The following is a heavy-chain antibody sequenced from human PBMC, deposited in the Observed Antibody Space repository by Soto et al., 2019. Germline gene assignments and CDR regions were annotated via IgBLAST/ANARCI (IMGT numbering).Heavy chain of an antibody. CDR2: INYSGST. CDR1: GGSISISTYH. Sequence: QLQLQESGPGLVKPSETLSLTCTVSGGSISISTYHWGWIRQPPGKGLEWIGSINYSGSTYYNPFLKGRVNISVDGSENPFSLKLSSVTAAEHAVDYLARKIAAGSQWPVDYMDVWGKGTTVTVSS. V-gene: IGHV4-39*01. D-gene: IGHD6-19*01. J-gene: IGHJ6*03. CDR3: ARKIAAGSQWPVDYMDV.